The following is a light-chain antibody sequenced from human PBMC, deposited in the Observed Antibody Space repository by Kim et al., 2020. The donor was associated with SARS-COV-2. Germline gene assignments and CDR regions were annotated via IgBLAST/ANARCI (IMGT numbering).Light chain of an antibody. Sequence: ASVGDRVTITCRASQGINNCLAWYQQKSGKAPKLLIYAASILESGVPSRFSGSGSGTDFTLTINSLQPEDFATYYCQQLNSYPLIFGGGTKVDIK. CDR1: QGINNC. CDR3: QQLNSYPLI. CDR2: AAS. V-gene: IGKV1-9*01. J-gene: IGKJ4*01.